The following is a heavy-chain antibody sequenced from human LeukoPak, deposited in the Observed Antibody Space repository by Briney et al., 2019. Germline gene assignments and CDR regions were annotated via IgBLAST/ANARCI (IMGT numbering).Heavy chain of an antibody. V-gene: IGHV3-7*01. J-gene: IGHJ5*02. CDR1: GFTFSSYW. CDR2: IKQDGSEK. CDR3: ASAKKMATIGGWFDP. Sequence: GGSLRLSCAASGFTFSSYWMSWVRQAPGKGLEWVANIKQDGSEKYYVDSVKGRFTISRDNAKNSLYLQMNSLRAEDTAVYYCASAKKMATIGGWFDPWGQGTLVTVSS. D-gene: IGHD5-24*01.